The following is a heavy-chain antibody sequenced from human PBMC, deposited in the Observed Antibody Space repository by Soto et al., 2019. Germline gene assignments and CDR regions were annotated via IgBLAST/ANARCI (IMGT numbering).Heavy chain of an antibody. J-gene: IGHJ6*02. Sequence: QVQLQQWGAGLLKPSETLSLTCAVYGGSFSGYYWSWIRQPPGKGLEWIGEINHSGSTNYNPSLKSRVTISVDTYKNQFSLKLSSVTAADTAVYYCARDAYYYDSSGASLVYYYGMDVWGQGTTVTVSS. CDR1: GGSFSGYY. CDR2: INHSGST. V-gene: IGHV4-34*01. CDR3: ARDAYYYDSSGASLVYYYGMDV. D-gene: IGHD3-22*01.